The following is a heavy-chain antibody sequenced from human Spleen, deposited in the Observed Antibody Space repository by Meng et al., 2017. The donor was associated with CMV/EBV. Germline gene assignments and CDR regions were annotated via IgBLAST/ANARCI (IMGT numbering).Heavy chain of an antibody. D-gene: IGHD1-1*01. Sequence: GGSLRLSCKGSGYRFISYWIAWVRQKPGTGLEWMGIISPDDSDSRYSPSFQGQVTISADKSINTAYLQWSSLKASDSATYYCARLGLSSTYFDYWGQGPLVTLSS. J-gene: IGHJ4*02. V-gene: IGHV5-51*01. CDR3: ARLGLSSTYFDY. CDR1: GYRFISYW. CDR2: ISPDDSDS.